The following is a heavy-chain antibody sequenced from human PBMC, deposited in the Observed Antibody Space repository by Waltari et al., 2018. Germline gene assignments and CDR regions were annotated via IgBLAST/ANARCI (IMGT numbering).Heavy chain of an antibody. J-gene: IGHJ5*02. V-gene: IGHV5-51*01. CDR2: IYPGNSDT. CDR1: GYDFSAYW. Sequence: EVQLVQSGAEVKKPGESLRISCKGSGYDFSAYWIGWVRQMSGRGLEWMGSIYPGNSDTTYSPSFEGQVTISADKSINTACLQWRSLRASDTALFYCVKGLVGGYERGWFDPWGQGTLVTVSS. D-gene: IGHD3-22*01. CDR3: VKGLVGGYERGWFDP.